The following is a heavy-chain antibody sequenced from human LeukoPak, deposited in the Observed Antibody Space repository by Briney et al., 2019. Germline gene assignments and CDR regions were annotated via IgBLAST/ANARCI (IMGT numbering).Heavy chain of an antibody. J-gene: IGHJ5*02. CDR2: INPNSGGT. Sequence: GASVKVSCKASGYTFTGYYMHWVRQAPGQGLEWMGWINPNSGGTNYAQKFQGRVTMTRDTSISTAYMELSRLRSDDTAVYYCARGLDIVVVAAPNWFDPWGQGTLVTVSS. V-gene: IGHV1-2*02. CDR3: ARGLDIVVVAAPNWFDP. D-gene: IGHD2-2*03. CDR1: GYTFTGYY.